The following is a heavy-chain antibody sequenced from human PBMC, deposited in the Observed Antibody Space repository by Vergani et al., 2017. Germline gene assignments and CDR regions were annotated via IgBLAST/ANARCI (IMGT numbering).Heavy chain of an antibody. CDR2: IIPIFGTA. CDR1: GGTFSSYA. Sequence: QVQLVQSGAEVKKPGSSVKVSCKASGGTFSSYAISWVRQAPGQGLEWMGRIIPIFGTANYAQKFQGRVTITADESTSTAYMELSSLRSEDTAVYYCARERRGSLQTHRGYYYDSSGYWFDDPWGQGILVTVSS. V-gene: IGHV1-69*13. D-gene: IGHD3-22*01. J-gene: IGHJ5*02. CDR3: ARERRGSLQTHRGYYYDSSGYWFDDP.